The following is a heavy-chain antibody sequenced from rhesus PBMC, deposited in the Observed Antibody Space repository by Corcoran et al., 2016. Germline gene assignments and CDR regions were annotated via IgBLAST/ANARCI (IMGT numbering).Heavy chain of an antibody. V-gene: IGHV4S10*01. CDR3: ARDTATPFDY. D-gene: IGHD5-12*01. CDR1: GGSISGGYA. J-gene: IGHJ4*01. Sequence: QVQLQESGPGLLKPSETLSLTCAVSGGSISGGYAWGWTRHPPVKGLGWIGCVYGSSTSTNDHPALKGRVTISKDTSKNQFSLKLSSVTAADTAVYYCARDTATPFDYWGQGVLVTVSS. CDR2: VYGSSTST.